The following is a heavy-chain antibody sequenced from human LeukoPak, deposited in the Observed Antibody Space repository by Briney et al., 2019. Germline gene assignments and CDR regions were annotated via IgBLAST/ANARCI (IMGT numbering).Heavy chain of an antibody. J-gene: IGHJ5*02. CDR2: IYYSGST. Sequence: SETLSLTCTVSGGSISSHYWSWIRQPPGKGLEWIGYIYYSGSTNYNPSLKSRVTISVDTSKNQFSLKLSSVTAADTAVYYCARERYYDFWSGQPYNWFDPWGQGTLVIVSS. CDR1: GGSISSHY. CDR3: ARERYYDFWSGQPYNWFDP. D-gene: IGHD3-3*01. V-gene: IGHV4-59*11.